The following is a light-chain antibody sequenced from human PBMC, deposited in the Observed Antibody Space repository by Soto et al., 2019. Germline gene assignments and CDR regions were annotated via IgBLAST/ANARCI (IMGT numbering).Light chain of an antibody. V-gene: IGKV3-11*01. CDR3: QQRSNLVS. Sequence: IVLTQSPCMLSLSAGERAPLSCRASQSVLTYLGWYQQKPGQAPRLLIYDASNRAAGIPDRFSGSGSGTDFTLTISSLEPEDFAIYYCQQRSNLVSFGQGTRLEIK. CDR2: DAS. J-gene: IGKJ5*01. CDR1: QSVLTY.